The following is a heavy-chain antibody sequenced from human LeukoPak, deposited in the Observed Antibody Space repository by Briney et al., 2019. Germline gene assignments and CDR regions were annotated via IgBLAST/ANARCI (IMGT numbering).Heavy chain of an antibody. CDR3: AKDATTTVWSFYYMDV. D-gene: IGHD5-24*01. J-gene: IGHJ6*03. CDR2: IRYDESNK. V-gene: IGHV3-30*02. CDR1: GFTFSSYG. Sequence: PGGSLRLSCAASGFTFSSYGMHWVRQAPGKGLEWVAFIRYDESNKYHADSVKGRFTISRDNSKNTLYLQMNSLRAEDTAVYYCAKDATTTVWSFYYMDVWGKGTTVTISS.